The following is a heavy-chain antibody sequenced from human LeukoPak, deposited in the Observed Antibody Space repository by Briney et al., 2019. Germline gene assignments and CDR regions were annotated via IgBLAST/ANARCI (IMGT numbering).Heavy chain of an antibody. V-gene: IGHV3-15*01. D-gene: IGHD3-10*01. CDR2: IKSKTDGGTT. Sequence: GGSLRLSCAASGFTFSNAWMSWVRQAPGKGLEWVGRIKSKTDGGTTDYAAPVKGRFTISRDDSKNTLYLQVNSLKTEDTAVYYCTTDVILWFGNDYWGQGTLVTVSS. J-gene: IGHJ4*02. CDR3: TTDVILWFGNDY. CDR1: GFTFSNAW.